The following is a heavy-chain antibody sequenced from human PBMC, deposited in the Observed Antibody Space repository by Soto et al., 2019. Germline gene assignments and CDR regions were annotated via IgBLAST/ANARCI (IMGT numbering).Heavy chain of an antibody. Sequence: GGSLRLSCAASGFTFSSYGMHWVRQAPGKGLEWVAVIWYDGSNKYYADSVKGRFTISRDNSKNTLYLQMNSLRAEDTAVYYCARGSDIVVVVAAIDYWGQGTLVTVSS. V-gene: IGHV3-33*01. CDR2: IWYDGSNK. CDR3: ARGSDIVVVVAAIDY. D-gene: IGHD2-15*01. J-gene: IGHJ4*02. CDR1: GFTFSSYG.